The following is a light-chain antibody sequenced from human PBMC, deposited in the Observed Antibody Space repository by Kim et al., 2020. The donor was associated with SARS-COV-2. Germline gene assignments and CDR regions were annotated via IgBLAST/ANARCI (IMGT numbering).Light chain of an antibody. CDR2: DAS. J-gene: IGKJ3*01. CDR3: QKYNDAPFT. V-gene: IGKV1-27*01. CDR1: QDINND. Sequence: ASVGDRVTITYRASQDINNDLTWYQQKPGKVPKLLIYDASTLETGVPSRFSGSGSGTDFTLTISSLQPEDIVTYYCQKYNDAPFTFGQGTKVDIK.